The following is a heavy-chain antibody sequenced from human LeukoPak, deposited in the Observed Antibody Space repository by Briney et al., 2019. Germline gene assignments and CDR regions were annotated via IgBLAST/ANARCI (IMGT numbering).Heavy chain of an antibody. CDR2: IYYSGSI. V-gene: IGHV4-39*07. CDR3: ARAYYYDSSGYYPGAFDI. Sequence: SETLSLTCTVSGGSVSNSTFYWGWIRQPPEKGLEWIGSIYYSGSIYSNPSLKSRVSISVDTSKNQFSLKLSSVTAADTAVYYCARAYYYDSSGYYPGAFDIWGQGTLVTVSS. CDR1: GGSVSNSTFY. D-gene: IGHD3-22*01. J-gene: IGHJ3*02.